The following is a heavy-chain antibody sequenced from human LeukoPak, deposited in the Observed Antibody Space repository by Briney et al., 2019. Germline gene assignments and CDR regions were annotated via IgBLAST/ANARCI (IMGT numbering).Heavy chain of an antibody. J-gene: IGHJ5*02. V-gene: IGHV5-51*01. CDR1: GYTFTSYW. Sequence: GESLQISCKGSGYTFTSYWIGWVRQMPGKGLEWMGIIYPGDSDTRYSPSFQGQVTISADKSISTAFLQWISLKASDTAMYYCARHLADYYDSGGYPLDPWGQGTLVTVSS. D-gene: IGHD3-22*01. CDR3: ARHLADYYDSGGYPLDP. CDR2: IYPGDSDT.